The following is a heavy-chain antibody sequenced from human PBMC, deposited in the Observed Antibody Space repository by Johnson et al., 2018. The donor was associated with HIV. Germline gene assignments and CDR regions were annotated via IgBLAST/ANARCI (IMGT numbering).Heavy chain of an antibody. J-gene: IGHJ3*02. CDR3: ARAPYYYDSSGEGAFDI. Sequence: VQLVESGGGLVQPGGSLRLSCAASGFTVSSNYMSWVRQAPGKGLEWVANIKQDGSEKYYVDSVKGRFTVSRDNAKTSLYLQMNSLRAEDTAVYYCARAPYYYDSSGEGAFDIWGQGTLVTVSS. CDR2: IKQDGSEK. D-gene: IGHD3-22*01. CDR1: GFTVSSNY. V-gene: IGHV3-7*05.